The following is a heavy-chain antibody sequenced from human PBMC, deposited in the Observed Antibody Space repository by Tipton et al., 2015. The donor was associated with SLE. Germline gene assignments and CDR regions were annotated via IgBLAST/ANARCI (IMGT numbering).Heavy chain of an antibody. V-gene: IGHV4-59*08. CDR1: GVSISDHS. CDR3: ARRFRDSYYFDY. J-gene: IGHJ4*02. CDR2: ISYSGRS. Sequence: TLSLTCTVSGVSISDHSWGWIRQPSGKGLEWIGYISYSGRSNYNPSLKSQVTISLDTSKNQVSLKVSSVTAADTAVYYCARRFRDSYYFDYWGQGTLVTVSS.